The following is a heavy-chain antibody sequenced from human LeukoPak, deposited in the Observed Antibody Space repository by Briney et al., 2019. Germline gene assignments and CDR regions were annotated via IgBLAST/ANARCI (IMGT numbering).Heavy chain of an antibody. J-gene: IGHJ4*02. CDR1: XG. D-gene: IGHD6-13*01. Sequence: XGISXXXQAPGQGLEGXXXXXAYNANTNYAQKLQGRVTMTTDTSTSTAYMELRSLRSDDTAVYYCARDPPRFIAAAGTNFDYWGQGTLVTVSS. CDR3: ARDPPRFIAAAGTNFDY. CDR2: XXAYNANT. V-gene: IGHV1-18*01.